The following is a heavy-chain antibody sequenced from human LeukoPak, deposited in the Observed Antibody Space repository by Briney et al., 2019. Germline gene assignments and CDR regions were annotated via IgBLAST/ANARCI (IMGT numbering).Heavy chain of an antibody. V-gene: IGHV3-23*01. D-gene: IGHD5-18*01. CDR2: ISGSGGST. CDR3: AKDLAAMARGYFDY. Sequence: GGSLRLSCAASGFTFSSYAMSWVRQAPGKGLEWVSAISGSGGSTYYADSVKGRFTISRDNSKSTLYLQMNSLRAEDTAAYYCAKDLAAMARGYFDYWGQGTLVTVSS. J-gene: IGHJ4*02. CDR1: GFTFSSYA.